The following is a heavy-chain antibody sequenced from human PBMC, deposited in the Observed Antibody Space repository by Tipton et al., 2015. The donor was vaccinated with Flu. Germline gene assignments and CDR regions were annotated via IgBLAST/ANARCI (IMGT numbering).Heavy chain of an antibody. CDR2: ISYDGSNK. V-gene: IGHV3-30-3*01. D-gene: IGHD3-9*01. J-gene: IGHJ5*02. Sequence: SLRLSCAAPGFTFSSYAMHWVRQAPGKGLEWVAVISYDGSNKYYADSVKGRFTISRDNSKNTLYLQMNSLRAEDTAVYYCARDEEVEYYDILTGPQSWGQGTLVTVSS. CDR3: ARDEEVEYYDILTGPQS. CDR1: GFTFSSYA.